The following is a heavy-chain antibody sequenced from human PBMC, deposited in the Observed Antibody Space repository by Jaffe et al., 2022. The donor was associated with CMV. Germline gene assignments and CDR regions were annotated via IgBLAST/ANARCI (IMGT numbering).Heavy chain of an antibody. Sequence: EVQLEESGGALVQPGGSLRLSCAASEFIFSDYVMHWVRQAPGKGLEYVSEIRETGHSTYYANSVKGRFTISRDNSKNTLFLQMGSLRAEDTAVYYCARLSGGGYYFDSWGQGTPVTVSS. CDR2: IRETGHST. CDR3: ARLSGGGYYFDS. J-gene: IGHJ4*02. D-gene: IGHD2-15*01. V-gene: IGHV3-64*01. CDR1: EFIFSDYV.